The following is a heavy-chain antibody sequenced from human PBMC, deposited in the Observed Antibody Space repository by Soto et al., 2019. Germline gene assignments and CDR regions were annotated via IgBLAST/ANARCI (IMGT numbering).Heavy chain of an antibody. V-gene: IGHV3-30*03. CDR2: ISYDGSSK. J-gene: IGHJ6*02. D-gene: IGHD5-18*01. Sequence: GKGREWVAVISYDGSSKYSADSAKGRFTISRDNSKNTLYLQMNSLRAEDTAVYYCASRGYSYGHYGMDVWGQGTTVTVSS. CDR3: ASRGYSYGHYGMDV.